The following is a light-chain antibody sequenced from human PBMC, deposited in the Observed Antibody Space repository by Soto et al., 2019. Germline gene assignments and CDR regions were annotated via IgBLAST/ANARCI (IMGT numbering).Light chain of an antibody. CDR3: QQYAGSPIT. V-gene: IGKV3-20*01. CDR2: GAS. CDR1: QSSTGTH. J-gene: IGKJ5*01. Sequence: FVLTQSPSTLSSSPGDRATLSCRASQSSTGTHLAWYQQAPGQPPRLLIYGASTRATGIPDRFSGSGSVTDFTLTISRLEPEDFAVYSCQQYAGSPITFGQGTRLENK.